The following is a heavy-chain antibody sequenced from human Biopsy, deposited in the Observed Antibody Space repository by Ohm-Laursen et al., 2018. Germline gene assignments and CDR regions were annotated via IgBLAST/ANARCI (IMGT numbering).Heavy chain of an antibody. CDR3: ARLYRLDDYWNDDPPDAFDV. Sequence: SETLSLTCTVSGGSLTGDYWSWVRQSPGKGLEWIGSISDTGSTDYSPSLRGRVTISVDTSKKQFSLKVSSVTPADTAVFFCARLYRLDDYWNDDPPDAFDVWGQGKMVTVSS. V-gene: IGHV4-59*01. CDR1: GGSLTGDY. D-gene: IGHD3-3*01. CDR2: ISDTGST. J-gene: IGHJ3*01.